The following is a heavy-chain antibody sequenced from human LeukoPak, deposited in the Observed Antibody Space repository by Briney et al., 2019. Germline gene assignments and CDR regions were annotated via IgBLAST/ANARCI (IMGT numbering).Heavy chain of an antibody. J-gene: IGHJ5*02. Sequence: GSLRLSCAASGFTFSSYWMSWVRQAPGKGLEWVANIKQDGSEKYYVDSVKGRFTISRDNAKNSLYLQMNSLRAEDTAVYYCAKDYGSGPLRNWFDPWGQGTLVTVSS. CDR1: GFTFSSYW. CDR2: IKQDGSEK. V-gene: IGHV3-7*01. D-gene: IGHD3-10*01. CDR3: AKDYGSGPLRNWFDP.